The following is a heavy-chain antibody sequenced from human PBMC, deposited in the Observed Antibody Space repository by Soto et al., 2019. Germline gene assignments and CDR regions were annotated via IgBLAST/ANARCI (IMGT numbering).Heavy chain of an antibody. J-gene: IGHJ6*01. CDR2: IIPIFATA. CDR1: GGTFSSYA. V-gene: IGHV1-69*12. D-gene: IGHD5-18*01. CDR3: AGGGRAMVKYYYNYGMDV. Sequence: QVQLVQSGAEVKKPGSSVKVSCKASGGTFSSYAISWVRQAPGQGLEWMGGIIPIFATAKYAQMFQGRVTISADESTRTAYMELSSLRSEDTAVYYCAGGGRAMVKYYYNYGMDVWGQGTTVTVSS.